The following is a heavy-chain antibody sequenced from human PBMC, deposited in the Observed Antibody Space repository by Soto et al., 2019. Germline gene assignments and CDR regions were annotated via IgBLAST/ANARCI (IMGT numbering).Heavy chain of an antibody. CDR3: ARYSGYDSPYFYYYYMDV. D-gene: IGHD5-12*01. CDR1: GGTFSSYT. CDR2: IIPILGIA. V-gene: IGHV1-69*02. Sequence: QVQLVQSGAEVKKPGSSVKVSCKASGGTFSSYTISWVRQAPGQGLEWMGRIIPILGIANYAQKFQGRVTITADKSTSTAYMELSSLRSEDTAVYYCARYSGYDSPYFYYYYMDVWGQGTTVTVSS. J-gene: IGHJ6*03.